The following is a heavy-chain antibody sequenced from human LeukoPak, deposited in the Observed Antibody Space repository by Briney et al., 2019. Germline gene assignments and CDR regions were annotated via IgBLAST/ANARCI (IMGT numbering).Heavy chain of an antibody. CDR1: GYSISSSYY. D-gene: IGHD3-22*01. Sequence: SETLSLTCTVSGYSISSSYYWGWIRQPPGKGLEWIGSIYYSGSTYYNPSLKSRVTISVDTSKNQFSLKLSSVTAADTAVYYCVRKAYYYDSSGYYIIDYWGQGTLVTVSS. CDR3: VRKAYYYDSSGYYIIDY. CDR2: IYYSGST. V-gene: IGHV4-38-2*02. J-gene: IGHJ4*02.